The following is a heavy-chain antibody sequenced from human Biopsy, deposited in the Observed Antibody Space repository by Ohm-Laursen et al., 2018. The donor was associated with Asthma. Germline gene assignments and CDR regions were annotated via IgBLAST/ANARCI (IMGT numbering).Heavy chain of an antibody. V-gene: IGHV3-30-3*01. CDR1: GFNFHNYV. CDR3: ARDVMEWYLPAFDF. CDR2: GGSYYDGGLK. Sequence: GQTLSLTCAASGFNFHNYVMHWVRQAPGKGLEWVAVGGSYYDGGLKYYADSVNGRFTVSRDDSKNTLYLQINSLRPDDTAVYYCARDVMEWYLPAFDFWGQGTLVTVSS. D-gene: IGHD3-3*01. J-gene: IGHJ4*02.